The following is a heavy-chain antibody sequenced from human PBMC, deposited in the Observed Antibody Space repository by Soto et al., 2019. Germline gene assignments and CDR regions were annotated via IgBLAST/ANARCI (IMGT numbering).Heavy chain of an antibody. J-gene: IGHJ4*02. CDR3: AKERYGDYGGIDY. V-gene: IGHV3-23*01. CDR1: GFSFSTYA. CDR2: ITGSGGST. D-gene: IGHD4-17*01. Sequence: ESLRRSCSPSGFSFSTYAMIWVPQAPGKGLEWVSVITGSGGSTYYADPVKGRFTISRDTSKNTLFLQMNSLRAEDTAVYYCAKERYGDYGGIDYWGQGTMVTVSS.